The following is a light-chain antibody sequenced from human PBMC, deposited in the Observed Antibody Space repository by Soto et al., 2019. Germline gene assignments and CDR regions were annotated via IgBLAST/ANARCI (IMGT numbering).Light chain of an antibody. CDR2: GNS. V-gene: IGLV1-40*01. Sequence: QSVLTQPPSVSGAPVRRVTISCTGSSSNIGAGYDVHWYQQLPGTAPKLLIYGNSNRPSGVPDRFSGSKSGTSASLAITGLQAEDEADYYCQSYDSSLSRVFGGGTKLTVL. CDR3: QSYDSSLSRV. J-gene: IGLJ2*01. CDR1: SSNIGAGYD.